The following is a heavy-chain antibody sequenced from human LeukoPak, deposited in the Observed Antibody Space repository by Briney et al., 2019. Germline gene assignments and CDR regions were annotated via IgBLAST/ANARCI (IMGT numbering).Heavy chain of an antibody. J-gene: IGHJ3*02. Sequence: GASVKVSCKASGYTFTSYDINWVRQSTGQGLEWMGWMNPNSGNTGYAQKFQGRVTITRNTSISTAYMELSSLRSEDTAVYYCARVIPAAPSHDAFDIWGQGTMVTVSS. CDR3: ARVIPAAPSHDAFDI. CDR2: MNPNSGNT. CDR1: GYTFTSYD. V-gene: IGHV1-8*03. D-gene: IGHD2-2*01.